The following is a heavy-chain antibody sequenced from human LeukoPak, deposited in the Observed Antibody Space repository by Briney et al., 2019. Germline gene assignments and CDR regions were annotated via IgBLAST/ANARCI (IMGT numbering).Heavy chain of an antibody. CDR1: GFTFNNYW. Sequence: GRSLRLSCAASGFTFNNYWMSWVRQAPGKGLEWVANINQDGSEIYYVDSVKGRFTISRDNTKNSVYLQMNSLRAEDTAVYYCARQLGGSGSYWGQGTLVTVSS. V-gene: IGHV3-7*01. D-gene: IGHD3-10*01. CDR3: ARQLGGSGSY. CDR2: INQDGSEI. J-gene: IGHJ4*02.